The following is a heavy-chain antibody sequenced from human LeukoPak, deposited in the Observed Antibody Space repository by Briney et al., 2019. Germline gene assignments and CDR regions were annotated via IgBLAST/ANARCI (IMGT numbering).Heavy chain of an antibody. V-gene: IGHV3-30*18. CDR1: GFTFSSYG. CDR3: ANDFHSRVHE. CDR2: ISYDGSNK. D-gene: IGHD3-22*01. Sequence: AGSLRLSCAASGFTFSSYGMHWVRQAPGKGLEWVAVISYDGSNKYYADSVKGRFTISRDNSKNTLYLQMNSRRAEDAAVYYCANDFHSRVHEWGQGALVTVSS. J-gene: IGHJ4*02.